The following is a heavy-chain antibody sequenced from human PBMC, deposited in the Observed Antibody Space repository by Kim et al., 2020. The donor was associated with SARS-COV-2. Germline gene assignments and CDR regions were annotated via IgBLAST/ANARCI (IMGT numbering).Heavy chain of an antibody. CDR1: GYSFTSYW. V-gene: IGHV5-51*01. CDR3: ARRRYSSSWDKYPLFDY. CDR2: IHPGDSDT. D-gene: IGHD6-13*01. J-gene: IGHJ4*02. Sequence: GESLKISCKGSGYSFTSYWIGWVRQMPGKGLEWMGIIHPGDSDTRYSPSFQGQVTISADKSISTAYLQWSSLKASDTAMYYCARRRYSSSWDKYPLFDYWGQGTLVTVSS.